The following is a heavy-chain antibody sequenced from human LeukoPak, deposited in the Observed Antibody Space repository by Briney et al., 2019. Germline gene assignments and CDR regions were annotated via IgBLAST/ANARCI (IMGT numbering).Heavy chain of an antibody. D-gene: IGHD3-10*01. CDR2: INPNSGGT. Sequence: ASVKVSCKASGYTFTGYYMHWVRQAPGQGLEWMGWINPNSGGTNYAQKFQGRVTMTRDTSISTAYMELSRLRSDDTAVYYCARDLEGSGSYSGWFDPWGQGTLVTVSS. CDR1: GYTFTGYY. J-gene: IGHJ5*02. V-gene: IGHV1-2*02. CDR3: ARDLEGSGSYSGWFDP.